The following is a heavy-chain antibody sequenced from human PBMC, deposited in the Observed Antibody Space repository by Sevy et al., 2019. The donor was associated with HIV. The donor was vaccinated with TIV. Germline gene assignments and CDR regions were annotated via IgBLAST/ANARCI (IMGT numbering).Heavy chain of an antibody. Sequence: SETLSLTCTVSGGSINSDHWNWIRQPPGNGLEWIGYGYYTGGTNYNPSLKNRVTITVDRTKKQFSLTLTSVTASDTAVYYCARRNDFDIWGQGTMVTVSS. J-gene: IGHJ3*02. V-gene: IGHV4-59*08. CDR2: GYYTGGT. CDR3: ARRNDFDI. CDR1: GGSINSDH.